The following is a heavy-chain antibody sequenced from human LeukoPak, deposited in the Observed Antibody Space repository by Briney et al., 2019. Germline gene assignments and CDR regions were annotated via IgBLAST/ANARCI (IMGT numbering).Heavy chain of an antibody. D-gene: IGHD5-18*01. CDR3: ARFARPDTAMDPLYYYYYGMDV. CDR1: GYTFTSYG. J-gene: IGHJ6*02. V-gene: IGHV1-18*01. CDR2: ISAYNGNT. Sequence: ASVKVSCKASGYTFTSYGISWVRQAPGQGLEWMGWISAYNGNTNHAQKLQGRVTMTTDTSTSTAYMELRSLRSDDTAVYYCARFARPDTAMDPLYYYYYGMDVWGQGTTVTVSS.